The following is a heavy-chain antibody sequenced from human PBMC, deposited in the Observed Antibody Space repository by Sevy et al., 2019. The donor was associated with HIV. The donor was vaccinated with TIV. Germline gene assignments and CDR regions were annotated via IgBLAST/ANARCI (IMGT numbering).Heavy chain of an antibody. CDR3: ARVVAYCSCGSSFAGYYCGMDV. CDR1: GFTFSSYN. V-gene: IGHV3-21*01. CDR2: ISSSSSYI. D-gene: IGHD2-15*01. Sequence: GGSLRLSCAASGFTFSSYNMNWVRQAPGKGLEWVSSISSSSSYIYYADSVKGRFTISRDNAKDSLYLQMNTLRAEDTAVYYCARVVAYCSCGSSFAGYYCGMDVWGQGTTVTVSS. J-gene: IGHJ6*02.